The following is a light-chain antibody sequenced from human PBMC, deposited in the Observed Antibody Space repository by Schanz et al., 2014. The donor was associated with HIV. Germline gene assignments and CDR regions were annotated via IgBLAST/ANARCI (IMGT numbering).Light chain of an antibody. CDR1: SSDVGGYNY. V-gene: IGLV2-14*03. Sequence: QSVLTQPASVSGSPGQSITISCTGTSSDVGGYNYVSWYQQHPGKAPKLMIYDVSYRPSGVSNRFSGSKSGNTASLTISGLQAEDEADYYCSSYAGTNNLGLFGGGTKLTVL. J-gene: IGLJ3*02. CDR3: SSYAGTNNLGL. CDR2: DVS.